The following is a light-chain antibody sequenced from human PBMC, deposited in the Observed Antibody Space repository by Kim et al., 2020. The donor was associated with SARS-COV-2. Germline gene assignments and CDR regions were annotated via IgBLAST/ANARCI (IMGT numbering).Light chain of an antibody. Sequence: ASVGDRVTITCRASQDISSDLAWYQQKPGKAPKLLIYAASTLQSGVPSRFSGSGSGTDFTLTISSLQPEDSAAYYCQQLDSYPRTFGQGTKVDIK. CDR3: QQLDSYPRT. V-gene: IGKV1-9*01. J-gene: IGKJ1*01. CDR2: AAS. CDR1: QDISSD.